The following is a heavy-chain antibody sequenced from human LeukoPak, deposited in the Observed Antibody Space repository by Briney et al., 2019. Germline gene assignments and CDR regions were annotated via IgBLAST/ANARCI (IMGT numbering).Heavy chain of an antibody. J-gene: IGHJ4*02. CDR1: GGSISSYY. V-gene: IGHV4-59*08. Sequence: SETLSLTCTVSGGSISSYYWSWIRQPPGKGLEWIGYIYYSGSTNYNPSLKSRVTISVDTSKNQFSLKLSSVTAADTAVYYCARFSWATHFDYRGQGTLVTVSS. D-gene: IGHD5-12*01. CDR2: IYYSGST. CDR3: ARFSWATHFDY.